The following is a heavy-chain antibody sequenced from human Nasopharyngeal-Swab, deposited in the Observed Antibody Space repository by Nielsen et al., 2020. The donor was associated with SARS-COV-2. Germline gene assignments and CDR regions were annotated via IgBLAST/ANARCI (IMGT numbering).Heavy chain of an antibody. CDR1: GGSFSGYYW. Sequence: ETLSLTCAVYGGSFSGYYWSWIRQPPGKGLEWLAHIFSNDEKSYSTSLKSRLTISKDTSKSQVVLTMTNMDPVDTATYYCARIDVVVPAAIQEGYYYGMDVWGQGTTVTVSS. CDR2: IFSNDEK. CDR3: ARIDVVVPAAIQEGYYYGMDV. D-gene: IGHD2-2*01. V-gene: IGHV2-26*01. J-gene: IGHJ6*02.